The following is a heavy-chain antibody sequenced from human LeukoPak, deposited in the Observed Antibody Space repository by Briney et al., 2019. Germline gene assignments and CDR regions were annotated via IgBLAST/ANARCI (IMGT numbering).Heavy chain of an antibody. CDR3: VRTPGMVVVKTFYCMDV. Sequence: ASVKVSFKASGYTFTGYYMHWVRQAPGQGLEWMGWIGTYKGNTNYAQMFQGRVTMTTDTSTSTAYMELKNLRSDDTAVYYCVRTPGMVVVKTFYCMDVWGQGTTVTVSS. J-gene: IGHJ6*02. V-gene: IGHV1-18*04. CDR2: IGTYKGNT. D-gene: IGHD3-22*01. CDR1: GYTFTGYY.